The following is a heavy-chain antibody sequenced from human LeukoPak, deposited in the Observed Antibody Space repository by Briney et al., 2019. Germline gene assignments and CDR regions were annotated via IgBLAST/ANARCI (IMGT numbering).Heavy chain of an antibody. V-gene: IGHV1-69*06. CDR1: GGTFSSYA. D-gene: IGHD3-3*01. CDR2: IIPMFGAV. Sequence: ASVKVSCKASGGTFSSYAITWVRQAPGQGLQWMGGIIPMFGAVNYAQKFQGRVTITADKSTGTAYMELSSLRSEDTAVYYCARLRFLEWLLHNWFDPWGQGTLVTVSS. CDR3: ARLRFLEWLLHNWFDP. J-gene: IGHJ5*02.